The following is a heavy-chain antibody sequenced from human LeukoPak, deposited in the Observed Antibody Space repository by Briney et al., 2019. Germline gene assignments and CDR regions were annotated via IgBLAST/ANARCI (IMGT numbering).Heavy chain of an antibody. J-gene: IGHJ4*02. CDR2: ISWNSGSI. CDR1: GFTFDDYA. Sequence: GGSLRLSCAASGFTFDDYAMHWVRQAPGKGLEWVSGISWNSGSIGYADSVKGLFTISRDNAKNSLYLQMNSLRAEDTALYYCAKDTGYSNGWGFDYWGQGTLVTVSS. CDR3: AKDTGYSNGWGFDY. V-gene: IGHV3-9*01. D-gene: IGHD6-19*01.